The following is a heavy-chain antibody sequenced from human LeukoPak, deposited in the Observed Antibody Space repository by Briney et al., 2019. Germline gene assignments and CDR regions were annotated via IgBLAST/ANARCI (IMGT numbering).Heavy chain of an antibody. Sequence: PSETLSLTCAVYGGSFSGYYWSWIRQPPGKGLEWVGEINHSGSTNYNPSLKNRVTISVDTSNNQFSLELSSVTAADTALYYCAREDSMDRGAFDAFDMWGQGTTVTVSS. J-gene: IGHJ3*02. CDR2: INHSGST. V-gene: IGHV4-34*01. D-gene: IGHD3-10*01. CDR1: GGSFSGYY. CDR3: AREDSMDRGAFDAFDM.